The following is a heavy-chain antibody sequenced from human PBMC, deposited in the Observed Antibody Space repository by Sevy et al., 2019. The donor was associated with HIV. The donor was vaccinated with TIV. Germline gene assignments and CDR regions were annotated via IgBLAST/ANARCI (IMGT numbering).Heavy chain of an antibody. D-gene: IGHD7-27*01. V-gene: IGHV3-48*02. J-gene: IGHJ4*02. CDR2: ISKSGSTT. CDR3: AIEENRELGTIPLDS. Sequence: GGSLRLSCAASGFTFSHHNMNWVRRAPGKGLEWISYISKSGSTTHFADSVRGRFTISRDNAKNSLFLEMHSLTDEDTAVYYCAIEENRELGTIPLDSWGRGIQVTVSS. CDR1: GFTFSHHN.